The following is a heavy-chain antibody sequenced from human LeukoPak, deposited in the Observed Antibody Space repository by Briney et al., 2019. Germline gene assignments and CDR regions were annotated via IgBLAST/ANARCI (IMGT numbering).Heavy chain of an antibody. D-gene: IGHD5-12*01. CDR1: GGTFSSYA. Sequence: GASVKVSCKASGGTFSSYAISWVRQAPGQGLEWMGWINPNSGGTNYAQKFQGRVTMTRDTSISTAYMELSRLRSDDTAVYYCARAPYSGYDSYFDYWGQGTLVTVSS. CDR3: ARAPYSGYDSYFDY. J-gene: IGHJ4*02. CDR2: INPNSGGT. V-gene: IGHV1-2*02.